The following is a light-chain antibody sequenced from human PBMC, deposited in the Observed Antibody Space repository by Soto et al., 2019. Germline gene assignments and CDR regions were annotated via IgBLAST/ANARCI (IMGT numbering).Light chain of an antibody. CDR1: SSDVGGYNF. J-gene: IGLJ1*01. CDR3: CSYASSTSYV. Sequence: QSALXQPASVSGSPGQSITISCTGTSSDVGGYNFVTWYQQHPGEAPKLMIHDVSSRASGVPNRFSGSKSGTTASLTISGLQAEDEADYYCCSYASSTSYVFGTGTKVTVL. V-gene: IGLV2-14*03. CDR2: DVS.